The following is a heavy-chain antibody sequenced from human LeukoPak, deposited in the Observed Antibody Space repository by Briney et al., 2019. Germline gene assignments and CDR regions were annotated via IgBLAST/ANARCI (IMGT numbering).Heavy chain of an antibody. CDR3: ARGPSYCDF. J-gene: IGHJ4*02. CDR2: ISYSGST. CDR1: GGAISSDGFY. Sequence: PSETLSLTCTVCGGAISSDGFYWGWVRQHPGKGLEWIGYISYSGSTYYNPSLKSRVSVSLDTSKSQFSLKLTSVTAADTAVYFCARGPSYCDFWGQGTLVTVSS. V-gene: IGHV4-31*03.